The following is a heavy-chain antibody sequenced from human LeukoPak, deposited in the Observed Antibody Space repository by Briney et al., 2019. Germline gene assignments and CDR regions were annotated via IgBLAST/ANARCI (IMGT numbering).Heavy chain of an antibody. Sequence: ASVKVSCKASAYSFSNYLMHWVRQAPGQGLEWMGIINPSGGTTDYAQKFQGRVTMTSDTSTSTVYMELSSLGSEDTAVYYCARDLGLRGVTNWFDPWGQGTLVTVSS. V-gene: IGHV1-46*01. D-gene: IGHD3-10*01. CDR2: INPSGGTT. J-gene: IGHJ5*02. CDR3: ARDLGLRGVTNWFDP. CDR1: AYSFSNYL.